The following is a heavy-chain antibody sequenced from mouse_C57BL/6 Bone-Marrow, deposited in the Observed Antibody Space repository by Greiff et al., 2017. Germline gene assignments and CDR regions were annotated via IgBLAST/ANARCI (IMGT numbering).Heavy chain of an antibody. Sequence: QVQLQQPGTELVKPGASVKLSCKASGYTFTSYWMHWVKQRPGQGLEWIGNINPCNGGTNYNETFKSKATMTVDKSSSPAYMQLSSLTSEDSAVYYCARRRANWDGWYFDVWGTGTTVTVSS. CDR3: ARRRANWDGWYFDV. J-gene: IGHJ1*03. D-gene: IGHD4-1*01. V-gene: IGHV1-53*01. CDR2: INPCNGGT. CDR1: GYTFTSYW.